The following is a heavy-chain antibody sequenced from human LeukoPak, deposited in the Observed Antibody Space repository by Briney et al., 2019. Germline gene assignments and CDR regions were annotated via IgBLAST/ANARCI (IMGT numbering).Heavy chain of an antibody. CDR1: GFSLSSHS. CDR2: ISDSGGTK. CDR3: ARAGHCTNGICYTADFDY. J-gene: IGHJ4*02. D-gene: IGHD2-8*01. Sequence: GGSLRLSCAASGFSLSSHSMNWVRQAPGKGLEWVSGISDSGGTKYYADSVKGRFTISRDNSKDTLYLQMNSLRAEDTAVYYCARAGHCTNGICYTADFDYWGQGTLVTVSS. V-gene: IGHV3-23*01.